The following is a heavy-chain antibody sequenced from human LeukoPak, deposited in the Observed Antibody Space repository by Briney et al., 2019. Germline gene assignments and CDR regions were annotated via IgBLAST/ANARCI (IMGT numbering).Heavy chain of an antibody. J-gene: IGHJ4*02. CDR3: ANFLAGTDY. V-gene: IGHV3-23*01. CDR1: GFTFSSCA. D-gene: IGHD6-19*01. CDR2: ISRSGGDT. Sequence: GGSLRLSCAASGFTFSSCAMSWVRQAPGKGLEWVATISRSGGDTYYADSVKGRFTISRDNSKNTLYLQMNSLRAEDTAVYYCANFLAGTDYWGQGTLVTVSS.